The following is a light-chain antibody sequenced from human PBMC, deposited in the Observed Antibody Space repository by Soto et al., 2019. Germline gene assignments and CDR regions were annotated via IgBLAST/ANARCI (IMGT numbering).Light chain of an antibody. CDR1: SSDVVGYNY. V-gene: IGLV2-14*01. J-gene: IGLJ1*01. CDR3: SSYTTSNTRQIV. Sequence: QSGLTQPASGSGSPGQSITISCTGTSSDVVGYNYVSWYQQHPGKAPKFMIYDVSNRPSGVSNRFSGSKSGNTASLTISGLQAEDEADYYCSSYTTSNTRQIVFGTGTKVTVL. CDR2: DVS.